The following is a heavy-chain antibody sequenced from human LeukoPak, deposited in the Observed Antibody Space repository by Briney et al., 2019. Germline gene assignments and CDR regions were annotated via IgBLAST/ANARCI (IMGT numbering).Heavy chain of an antibody. D-gene: IGHD6-13*01. Sequence: PGGSLRLSCAASGFTFSSYSMNWVRQAPGKGLEGVAFIRYDGSNKYYADSVKGRFTISRDNSKNTLYLQMNSLRAEDTAVYYCAKEGGYSSSPLNWYFDLWGRGTLVTVSS. J-gene: IGHJ2*01. CDR1: GFTFSSYS. CDR2: IRYDGSNK. CDR3: AKEGGYSSSPLNWYFDL. V-gene: IGHV3-30*02.